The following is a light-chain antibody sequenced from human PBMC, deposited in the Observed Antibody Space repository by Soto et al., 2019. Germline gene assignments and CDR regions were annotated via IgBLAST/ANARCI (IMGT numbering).Light chain of an antibody. CDR1: QSVSSY. Sequence: EIVLTQSPATLSVSPVERASLSCRASQSVSSYLAWYQQKPGQAPRLLIYDASNRATGIPARFSGSGSGTDFTLTISSLEPEDFAVYYCQQRSNWPPTWTFGQGTKV. CDR2: DAS. V-gene: IGKV3-11*01. CDR3: QQRSNWPPTWT. J-gene: IGKJ1*01.